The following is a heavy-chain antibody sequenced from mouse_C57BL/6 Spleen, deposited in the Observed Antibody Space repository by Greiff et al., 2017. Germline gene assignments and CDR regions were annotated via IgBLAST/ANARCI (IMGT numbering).Heavy chain of an antibody. V-gene: IGHV1-15*01. CDR2: IDPETGGT. CDR3: TRYTQGNWFAY. Sequence: VQLQQSGAELVRPGASVTLSCKASGYTFTDYEMHWVKQTPVHGLEWIGAIDPETGGTAYNQKFKGKAILTADKSSSTAYMELRSLTSEDSAVYYCTRYTQGNWFAYWGQGTLVTVSA. CDR1: GYTFTDYE. J-gene: IGHJ3*01.